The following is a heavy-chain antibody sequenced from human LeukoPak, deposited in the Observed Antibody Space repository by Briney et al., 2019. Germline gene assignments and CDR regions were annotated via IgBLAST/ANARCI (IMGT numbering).Heavy chain of an antibody. CDR3: ARDAYGSGSYYLNGFDP. Sequence: SETLSLTCTVPGGSISNYYWSWIRQAPGKGLEWIGYIYYSGSTNYNPSLKSRVTISVDTSKNQFSLKLSSVTAADTAVYYCARDAYGSGSYYLNGFDPWGQGTLVTVSS. CDR2: IYYSGST. D-gene: IGHD3-10*01. V-gene: IGHV4-59*01. CDR1: GGSISNYY. J-gene: IGHJ5*02.